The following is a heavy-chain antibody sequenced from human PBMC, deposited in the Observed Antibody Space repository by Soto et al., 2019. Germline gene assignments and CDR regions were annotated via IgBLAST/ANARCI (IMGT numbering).Heavy chain of an antibody. CDR2: INPNSGGT. Sequence: QVQLVQSGAEVKKPGASVKVSCKASGYTFTGYYMHWVRQAPGQGLEWMGWINPNSGGTNYAQKFQGWVTMXXDXSXXTAYMELSRLRSDDTAVYYCARADETGYCYYGMDVWGQGTTVTVSS. V-gene: IGHV1-2*04. J-gene: IGHJ6*02. CDR1: GYTFTGYY. CDR3: ARADETGYCYYGMDV.